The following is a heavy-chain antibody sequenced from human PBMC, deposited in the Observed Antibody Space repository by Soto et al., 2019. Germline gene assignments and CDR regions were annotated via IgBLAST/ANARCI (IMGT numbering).Heavy chain of an antibody. Sequence: SETLSLTCNVSGGSIRSYYWNWIRQPPGKTLEWIGDVYYSGSANYNPSLKSRVTISVDMSRNQFSLKLNSVTAADTAVYYCARGSMVRGPTPFDPWGQGTLVTAPQ. V-gene: IGHV4-59*01. CDR2: VYYSGSA. J-gene: IGHJ5*02. D-gene: IGHD3-10*01. CDR3: ARGSMVRGPTPFDP. CDR1: GGSIRSYY.